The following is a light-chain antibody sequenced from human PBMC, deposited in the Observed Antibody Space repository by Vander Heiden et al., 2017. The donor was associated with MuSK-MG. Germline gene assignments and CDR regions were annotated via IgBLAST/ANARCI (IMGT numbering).Light chain of an antibody. J-gene: IGLJ3*02. CDR1: SSDVGGYNS. CDR2: EVS. CDR3: SSYTSSSTLA. Sequence: QSALTQPASVSGSPGQSITISCTGTSSDVGGYNSFSWYQQYPGKAPKLIIYEVSNRPSGVSNRFSGSKSGNTASLTISGLQAEDEADYYCSSYTSSSTLAFGGGTRLTV. V-gene: IGLV2-14*01.